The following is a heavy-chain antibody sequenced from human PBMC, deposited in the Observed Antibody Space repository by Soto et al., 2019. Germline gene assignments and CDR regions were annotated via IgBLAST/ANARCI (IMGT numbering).Heavy chain of an antibody. J-gene: IGHJ4*01. CDR1: DGSVTGYC. D-gene: IGHD4-4*01. CDR3: XRGXXXSKXGX. V-gene: IGHV4-59*02. CDR2: IDYNGRA. Sequence: TLSLTCSVSDGSVTGYCWSWIRQPPGKGLEWIGCIDYNGRAHYNPSLTSRVTMSLDTSNNHFSLKLSSVTTTDTAVYYCXRGXXXSKXGXWXXXXXXTVSS.